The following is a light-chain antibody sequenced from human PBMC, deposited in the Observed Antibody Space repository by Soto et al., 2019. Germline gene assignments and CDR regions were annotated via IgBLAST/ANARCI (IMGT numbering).Light chain of an antibody. V-gene: IGKV3-11*01. CDR3: QQYGSSPLIS. CDR1: QSVGSF. CDR2: DTS. Sequence: EIVLTQSPATLSLSPGERATLSCRASQSVGSFLAWYQQKPGQAPRLLIYDTSIRATGIPARFSGSGSGTDFTLTISSLEPEDFAVYYCQQYGSSPLISFGQGTRLEI. J-gene: IGKJ5*01.